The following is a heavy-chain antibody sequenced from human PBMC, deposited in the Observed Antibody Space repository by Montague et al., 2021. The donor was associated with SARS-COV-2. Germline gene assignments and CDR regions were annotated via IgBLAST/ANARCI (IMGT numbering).Heavy chain of an antibody. CDR1: GFSLSTSGFS. D-gene: IGHD3-10*01. CDR2: IDWENDR. Sequence: PALVKPTQTLTLTCTFSGFSLSTSGFSVNWIRQPPGKALEWLALIDWENDRYFHTSLRTRLTISKDTSKNQVVLTVTDMDPVDTATYYCARVIWFGDNAFDVWGQGTVVTVSS. CDR3: ARVIWFGDNAFDV. J-gene: IGHJ3*01. V-gene: IGHV2-70*01.